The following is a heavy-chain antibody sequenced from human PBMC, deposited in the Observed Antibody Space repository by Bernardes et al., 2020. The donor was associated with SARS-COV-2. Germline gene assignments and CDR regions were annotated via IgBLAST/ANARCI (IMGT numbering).Heavy chain of an antibody. D-gene: IGHD2-21*02. Sequence: GGSLRLSCAGSGFTFSTSDMNWVRQAPGKGLAWVSYISGSGSTIYYADSVKGRFTISRDNAKNSLYLQMNSLRAEDTAIYYCAMRDCLHSYLYYGFDVWGQWTTFIVSS. V-gene: IGHV3-48*03. CDR2: ISGSGSTI. CDR1: GFTFSTSD. CDR3: AMRDCLHSYLYYGFDV. J-gene: IGHJ6*02.